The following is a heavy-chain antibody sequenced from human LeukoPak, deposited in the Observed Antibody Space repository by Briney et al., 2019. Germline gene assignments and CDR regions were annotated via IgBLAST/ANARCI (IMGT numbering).Heavy chain of an antibody. V-gene: IGHV3-23*01. D-gene: IGHD2/OR15-2a*01. J-gene: IGHJ4*02. CDR1: GFTVSSNS. CDR2: ISGSDGST. CDR3: AKDSAKKYDDY. Sequence: PGGSLRLSCTVSGFTVSSNSMSWVRQAPGKGLEWVSGISGSDGSTNYADSVKGRFTISRENSKNTLYLQMNSLRAEDTAVYYCAKDSAKKYDDYWGQGTLVTVSS.